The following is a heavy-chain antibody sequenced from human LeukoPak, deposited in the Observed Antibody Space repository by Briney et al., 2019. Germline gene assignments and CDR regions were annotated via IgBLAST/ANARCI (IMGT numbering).Heavy chain of an antibody. Sequence: PSETLSLPCTVSGGSIRSYYWSWIRQSPGKGLEWIGYIYYTGSSNYNPSLKSRVTISVDTSKNQLSLKLNFVTAADTAVYYCVRGGVATIDYWGQGTLVTVSS. J-gene: IGHJ4*02. CDR3: VRGGVATIDY. V-gene: IGHV4-59*01. CDR1: GGSIRSYY. D-gene: IGHD5-12*01. CDR2: IYYTGSS.